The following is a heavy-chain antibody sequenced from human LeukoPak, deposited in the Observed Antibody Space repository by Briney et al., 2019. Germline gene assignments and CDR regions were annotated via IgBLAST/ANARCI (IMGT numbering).Heavy chain of an antibody. D-gene: IGHD1-26*01. CDR2: ISAYNGNT. V-gene: IGHV1-18*01. CDR3: ARVATVSQWELLFLYPGYYFDY. Sequence: VASVKVSCKASGYTFTSYGISRVRQAPGQGLEWMGWISAYNGNTNYAQKLQGRVTMTTDTSTSTAYMELRSLRSDDTAVYYCARVATVSQWELLFLYPGYYFDYWGQGTLVTVSS. J-gene: IGHJ4*01. CDR1: GYTFTSYG.